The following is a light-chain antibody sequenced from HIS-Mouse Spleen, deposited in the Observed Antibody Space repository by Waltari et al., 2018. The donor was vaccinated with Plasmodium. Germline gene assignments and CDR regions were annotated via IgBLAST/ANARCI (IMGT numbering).Light chain of an antibody. Sequence: SYELTQSPSVSVSPGQTASIPCSGDKLGDKYACWYQQKPGQSPVLVIYQGSKRPSGIPERFSGSNSGNTATLTISGTQAMDEADYYCQAWDSSTYVVFGGGTKLTVL. CDR3: QAWDSSTYVV. V-gene: IGLV3-1*01. CDR1: KLGDKY. J-gene: IGLJ2*01. CDR2: QGS.